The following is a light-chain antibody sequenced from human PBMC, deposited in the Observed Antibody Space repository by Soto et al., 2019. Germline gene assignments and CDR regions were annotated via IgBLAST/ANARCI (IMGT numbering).Light chain of an antibody. CDR3: QQYDSYSIFT. CDR1: QSIRSW. V-gene: IGKV1-5*03. CDR2: KAS. Sequence: DIQMTQSPSTLSASVGDRVIITCRASQSIRSWLAWYQQKPGKAPKLLISKASSLESGVPSRFSGGGSGTEFTLTISSLQPDDFATYYCQQYDSYSIFTFGPGTTVDMK. J-gene: IGKJ3*01.